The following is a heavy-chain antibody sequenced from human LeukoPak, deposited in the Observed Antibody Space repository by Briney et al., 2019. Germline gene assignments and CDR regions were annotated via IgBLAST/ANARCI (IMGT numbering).Heavy chain of an antibody. CDR1: GFSFSTYA. D-gene: IGHD1-26*01. Sequence: GGPLRLSCAASGFSFSTYAMSWVRQAPGKGLEWVSAISAGGATIYYADSVKGRFTVSRDNSKNTLYLQMNSLGAEDTAVYYCAKDSGGTYFYYYYYMDVWGKGTTVTVSS. J-gene: IGHJ6*03. V-gene: IGHV3-23*01. CDR3: AKDSGGTYFYYYYYMDV. CDR2: ISAGGATI.